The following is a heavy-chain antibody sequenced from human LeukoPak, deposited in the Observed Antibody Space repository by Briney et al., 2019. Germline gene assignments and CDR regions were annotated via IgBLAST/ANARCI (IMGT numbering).Heavy chain of an antibody. CDR2: IYYSGST. D-gene: IGHD4-11*01. V-gene: IGHV4-59*01. CDR3: ARGHSIEPYYYYYYMDV. CDR1: GDSISSYY. Sequence: SETLSLTCTVSGDSISSYYCSWIRQPPGKGLELIVYIYYSGSTSYNPSLKSRATISLDTSNNQFSLKLRSVTAADTAVYYCARGHSIEPYYYYYYMDVWGKGTTVTVSS. J-gene: IGHJ6*03.